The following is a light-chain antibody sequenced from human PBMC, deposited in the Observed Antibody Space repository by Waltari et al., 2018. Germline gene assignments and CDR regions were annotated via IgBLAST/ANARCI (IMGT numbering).Light chain of an antibody. CDR1: QGIRND. CDR3: LQDYDYPRT. Sequence: AIQMTQSPSSLSASVGDRVTITCRASQGIRNDLGWYQQKPGKAPNLLIDTAPTLQSGFPSRFSGSGSGTDFSLTISSLQPEDFATYYCLQDYDYPRTFGQGTKVEIK. J-gene: IGKJ1*01. CDR2: TAP. V-gene: IGKV1-6*01.